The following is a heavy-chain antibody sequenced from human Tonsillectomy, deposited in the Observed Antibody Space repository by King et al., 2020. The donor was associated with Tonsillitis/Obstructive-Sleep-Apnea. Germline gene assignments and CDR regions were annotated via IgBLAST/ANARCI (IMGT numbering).Heavy chain of an antibody. D-gene: IGHD3-3*01. CDR2: INHSGSN. CDR1: GGSFSGYY. V-gene: IGHV4-34*01. Sequence: VQLQQWGAGLLKPSETLSLTCAVYGGSFSGYYWSWIRQPPGKGLEWIGEINHSGSNNYNPSLKSRVTISVDTSKNQFSLNLSSVTAADTANYYCARSTMVGVAITPLYFDYWGQGTLVTVSS. CDR3: ARSTMVGVAITPLYFDY. J-gene: IGHJ4*02.